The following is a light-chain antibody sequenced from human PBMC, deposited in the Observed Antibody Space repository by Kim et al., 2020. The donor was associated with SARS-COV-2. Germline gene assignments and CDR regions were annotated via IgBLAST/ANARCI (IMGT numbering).Light chain of an antibody. J-gene: IGLJ1*01. Sequence: QLVLTQSPSASASLGASVKLTCTLNSGHSSYAIAWHQQQPEKGPRYLMKINSGGSHKKGDGIPDRFSGSSSGAERYLTISSLQSDDEGDYYCQTWGSGDQVFGPGTKVTVL. CDR2: INSGGSH. V-gene: IGLV4-69*01. CDR3: QTWGSGDQV. CDR1: SGHSSYA.